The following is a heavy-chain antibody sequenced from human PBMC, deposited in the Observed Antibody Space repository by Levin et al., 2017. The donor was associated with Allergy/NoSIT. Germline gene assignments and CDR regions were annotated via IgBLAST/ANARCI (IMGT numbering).Heavy chain of an antibody. Sequence: SCAASGFTFRSYAVHWVRQAPGKGLEWVAVISYDEARKNYADSVKGRFTISRDNSENTVFLEMNSLRVEDTAIYYCAREGFGDLSWLDPWGQGTLVTVSS. CDR3: AREGFGDLSWLDP. V-gene: IGHV3-30-3*01. CDR1: GFTFRSYA. CDR2: ISYDEARK. D-gene: IGHD3-16*02. J-gene: IGHJ5*02.